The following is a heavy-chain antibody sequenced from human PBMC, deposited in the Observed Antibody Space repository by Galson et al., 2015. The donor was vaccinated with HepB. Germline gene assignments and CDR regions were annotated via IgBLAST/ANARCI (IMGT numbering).Heavy chain of an antibody. J-gene: IGHJ3*02. Sequence: SLRLSCAASGFTFSSYGMHWVRQAPGKGLEWVAVIWYDGSNKYYADSVKGRFTISRDNSKNTLYPQMNSLRAEDTAVYYCARDLGLLWFGEFCFDIWGQGTMVTVSS. V-gene: IGHV3-33*01. D-gene: IGHD3-10*01. CDR1: GFTFSSYG. CDR2: IWYDGSNK. CDR3: ARDLGLLWFGEFCFDI.